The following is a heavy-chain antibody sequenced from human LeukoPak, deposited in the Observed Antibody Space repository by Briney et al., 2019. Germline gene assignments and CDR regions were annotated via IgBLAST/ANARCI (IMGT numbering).Heavy chain of an antibody. Sequence: PSETLSLTCAVYGGSFSGYYWRWIRQPPGKGREWIGEINHSGSTNYNPSLKSRVTISVDTSKNQFSLKLSSVTAADTAVYYCARGRRPYYYGSGSPYFDYWGQGTLVTVSS. CDR2: INHSGST. V-gene: IGHV4-34*01. J-gene: IGHJ4*02. CDR3: ARGRRPYYYGSGSPYFDY. CDR1: GGSFSGYY. D-gene: IGHD3-10*01.